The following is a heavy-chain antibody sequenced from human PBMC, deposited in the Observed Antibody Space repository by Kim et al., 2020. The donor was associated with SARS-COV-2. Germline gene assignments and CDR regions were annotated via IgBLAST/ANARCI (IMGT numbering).Heavy chain of an antibody. Sequence: SETLSLTCAVYGGSFSGYYWSWIRQPPGKGLEWIGEINHSGSTNYNPSLKSRVTISVDTSKNQFSLKLSSVTAADTAVYYCARGNRWFGELLFRFYYYGMDVWGQGTTVTVSS. CDR3: ARGNRWFGELLFRFYYYGMDV. D-gene: IGHD3-10*01. CDR1: GGSFSGYY. J-gene: IGHJ6*02. V-gene: IGHV4-34*01. CDR2: INHSGST.